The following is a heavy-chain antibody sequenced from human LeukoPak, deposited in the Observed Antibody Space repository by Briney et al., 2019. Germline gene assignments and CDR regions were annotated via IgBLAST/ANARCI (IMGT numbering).Heavy chain of an antibody. CDR3: ARVALGIVPARFPLTESYYGMDV. J-gene: IGHJ6*02. CDR1: GGSISSGGYY. Sequence: PSETLSLTCTVSGGSISSGGYYWSWIRLHPGKGLEWIGYIYYSGSTYYNPSLKSRVTISVDTSKNQFSLKLSSVTAADTAVYYCARVALGIVPARFPLTESYYGMDVWGQGTTVTVSS. V-gene: IGHV4-31*03. CDR2: IYYSGST. D-gene: IGHD2-2*01.